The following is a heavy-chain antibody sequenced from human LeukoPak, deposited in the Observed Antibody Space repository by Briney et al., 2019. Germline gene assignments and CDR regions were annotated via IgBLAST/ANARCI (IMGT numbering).Heavy chain of an antibody. D-gene: IGHD2-15*01. CDR1: GFSFSDYW. J-gene: IGHJ5*02. CDR3: ARDGSKSCSGGSCYLNWFDP. CDR2: INQDGSEE. V-gene: IGHV3-7*01. Sequence: GGSLRLSCGASGFSFSDYWMTWVRQAPGKGLEWVANINQDGSEEYYVASVKGRFTISRDNAKNSLYLQMTSLRAEDAAVYYCARDGSKSCSGGSCYLNWFDPWGQGTLVTVSS.